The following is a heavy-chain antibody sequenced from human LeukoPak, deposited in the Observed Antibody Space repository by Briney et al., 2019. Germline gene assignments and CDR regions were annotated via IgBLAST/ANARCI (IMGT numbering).Heavy chain of an antibody. CDR1: GFTSGSYW. V-gene: IGHV3-74*01. CDR3: ARGMLSSAGYHWYYYMDV. J-gene: IGHJ6*03. D-gene: IGHD3-3*01. CDR2: INDDGTDT. Sequence: GGSLRLSCAASGFTSGSYWRHWGRQAPGKGAEGVSRINDDGTDTHYAGSVKGGLTISRDNPKNPLYLQMNSLRGEDTAVYYCARGMLSSAGYHWYYYMDVWGKGAMVTVSS.